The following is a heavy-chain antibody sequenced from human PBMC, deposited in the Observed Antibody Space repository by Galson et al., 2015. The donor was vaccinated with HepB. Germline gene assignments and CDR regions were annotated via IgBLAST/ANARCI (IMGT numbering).Heavy chain of an antibody. CDR3: AKVGPSNSGKWYLDC. CDR2: ITTNGGDT. D-gene: IGHD4-11*01. CDR1: GFTFSTYA. J-gene: IGHJ4*02. Sequence: SLRLSCAASGFTFSTYAMTWVRQAPGKGLEWVSSITTNGGDTYYADSVKGRFTISRDNFKNTLYLQMNSLRAEDTAVYFCAKVGPSNSGKWYLDCWGQGTLVTVSS. V-gene: IGHV3-23*01.